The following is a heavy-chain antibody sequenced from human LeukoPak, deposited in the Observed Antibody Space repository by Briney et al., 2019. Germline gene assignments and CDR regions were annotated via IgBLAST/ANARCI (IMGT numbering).Heavy chain of an antibody. J-gene: IGHJ4*02. CDR3: ARGSMVRGVPIFDY. CDR2: ISGSGGST. CDR1: GFTFSSYG. D-gene: IGHD3-10*01. Sequence: GGTLRLSCAASGFTFSSYGMSWVRQAPGKGLEWVSAISGSGGSTYYADSVKGRFTISRDNSKNTLYLQMNSLRAEDTAVYYCARGSMVRGVPIFDYWGQGTLVTVSS. V-gene: IGHV3-23*01.